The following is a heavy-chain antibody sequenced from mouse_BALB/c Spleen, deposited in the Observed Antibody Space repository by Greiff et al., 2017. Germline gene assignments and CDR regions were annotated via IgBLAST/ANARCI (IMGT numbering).Heavy chain of an antibody. Sequence: VQLQQSGPGLVKPSQSLSLTCTVTGYSITSDYAWNWIRQFPGNKLEWMGYISYSGSTSYNPSLKSRISITRDTSKNQFFLQLNSVTTEDTATYYCARAIYYDYDDYAMDYWGQGTSVTVSS. CDR3: ARAIYYDYDDYAMDY. J-gene: IGHJ4*01. CDR2: ISYSGST. CDR1: GYSITSDYA. D-gene: IGHD2-4*01. V-gene: IGHV3-2*02.